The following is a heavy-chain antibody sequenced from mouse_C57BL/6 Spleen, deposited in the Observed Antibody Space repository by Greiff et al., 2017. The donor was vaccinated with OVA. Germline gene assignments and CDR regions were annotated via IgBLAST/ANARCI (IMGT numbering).Heavy chain of an antibody. D-gene: IGHD2-5*01. CDR3: AMGSNEWFAY. Sequence: VKLQESGAELVKPGASVKVSCKASGYTFTSYWMHWVKQRPGQGLEWIGRIHPSDSDTNYNQKFKGKATLTVDKSSSTAYMQLSSLTSEDSAVYYCAMGSNEWFAYWGQGTLVTVSA. CDR1: GYTFTSYW. V-gene: IGHV1-74*01. CDR2: IHPSDSDT. J-gene: IGHJ3*01.